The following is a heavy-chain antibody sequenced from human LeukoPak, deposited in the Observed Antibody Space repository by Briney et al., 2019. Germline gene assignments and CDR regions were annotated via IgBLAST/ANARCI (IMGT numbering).Heavy chain of an antibody. D-gene: IGHD6-13*01. V-gene: IGHV4-39*01. CDR2: IYYSGNT. J-gene: IGHJ3*02. CDR1: SGSISSSSHH. Sequence: PSETLSLTCTVSSGSISSSSHHWTWIRQPPGKGLEWIGSIYYSGNTYYNPSLKSRVTISVDTSKNQFSLKLTSVTAADTAVYYCARGSGWFAFDIWGQGTLVTVSS. CDR3: ARGSGWFAFDI.